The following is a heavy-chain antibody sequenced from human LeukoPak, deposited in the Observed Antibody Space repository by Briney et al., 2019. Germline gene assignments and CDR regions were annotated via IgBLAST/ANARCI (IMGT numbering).Heavy chain of an antibody. V-gene: IGHV1-2*02. CDR2: MNPNSGGT. D-gene: IGHD2-2*01. CDR3: TRDHQLPLLGWFDP. J-gene: IGHJ5*02. CDR1: GYTFTGYY. Sequence: ASVKVSCKASGYTFTGYYIHWVRQAPGQGLEWMGWMNPNSGGTNYAQKFQGRVTMTRDTSISTAYMELSRLRSDDTAVYYCTRDHQLPLLGWFDPWGQGTLVTVFS.